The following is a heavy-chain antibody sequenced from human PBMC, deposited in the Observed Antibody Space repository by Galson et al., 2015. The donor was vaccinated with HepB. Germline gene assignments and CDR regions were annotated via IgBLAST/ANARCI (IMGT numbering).Heavy chain of an antibody. Sequence: SVKVSCKASGYPFTRYDMHWVRQAPGQGLEWVGIINPGGGSTTYAEKVRGRVAMTRDTSPSTVHMALGSLRSEDTAVYYCAKDLVGYIDSWGQGTLVTVSS. J-gene: IGHJ4*02. CDR2: INPGGGST. CDR3: AKDLVGYIDS. CDR1: GYPFTRYD. V-gene: IGHV1-46*01.